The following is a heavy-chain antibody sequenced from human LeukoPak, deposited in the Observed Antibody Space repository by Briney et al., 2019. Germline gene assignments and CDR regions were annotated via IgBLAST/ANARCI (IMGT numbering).Heavy chain of an antibody. CDR2: IIPIFGTA. D-gene: IGHD5-24*01. J-gene: IGHJ6*03. V-gene: IGHV1-69*01. Sequence: SVKVSCKASGGTFSSYAISWVRQAPGQGLEWMGGIIPIFGTANYAQKFQGRVTITADESTSTAYMELISLRSEDTAVYYCARVGYNFGLYYYYYYMDVWGKGTTVTVSS. CDR3: ARVGYNFGLYYYYYYMDV. CDR1: GGTFSSYA.